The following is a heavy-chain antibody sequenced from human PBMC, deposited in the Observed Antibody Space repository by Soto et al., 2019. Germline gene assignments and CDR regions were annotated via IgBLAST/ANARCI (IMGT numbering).Heavy chain of an antibody. CDR2: IYYSGST. V-gene: IGHV4-61*01. Sequence: QVQLQESGPGLVKPSETLSLTCTVSGGSVSSGXXXXXWXRQPXXXXLXWIGYIYYSGSTNYNPSLKSRVTLSVDTSKNXXXXXXXXXXXXXXXXXXXXXXXXXXXXXXXXXXXXXGMDVWGQGTTVTVSS. CDR3: XXXXXXXXXXXXXXXXXXGMDV. J-gene: IGHJ6*02. CDR1: GGSVSSGXXX.